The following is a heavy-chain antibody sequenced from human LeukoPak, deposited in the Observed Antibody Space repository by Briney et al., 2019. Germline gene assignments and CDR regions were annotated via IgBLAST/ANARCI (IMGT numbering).Heavy chain of an antibody. J-gene: IGHJ4*02. D-gene: IGHD4-17*01. CDR2: MNPNSGNT. CDR3: ARILTRSTVTRFGY. Sequence: GASVKVSCKASGYTFTSYDINWVRQATGQGLEWMGWMNPNSGNTGYAQKFQGRVTMTRNTSISTAYMELSSLRSEDTAVYYCARILTRSTVTRFGYWGQGTLVTVSS. V-gene: IGHV1-8*01. CDR1: GYTFTSYD.